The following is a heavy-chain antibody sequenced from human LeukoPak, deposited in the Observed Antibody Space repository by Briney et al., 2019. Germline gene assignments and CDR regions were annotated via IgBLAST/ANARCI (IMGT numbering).Heavy chain of an antibody. J-gene: IGHJ5*02. V-gene: IGHV1-24*01. CDR2: VDPEDGET. Sequence: ASVKVSCKVSGYILSKLSMHWVRQAPGKGLEWMGRVDPEDGETIYAEKFQGRVTITADTSTDTAYMELSSLRSEDTAVYYCASNRIEFDPWGQGTLVTVSS. CDR3: ASNRIEFDP. D-gene: IGHD1-14*01. CDR1: GYILSKLS.